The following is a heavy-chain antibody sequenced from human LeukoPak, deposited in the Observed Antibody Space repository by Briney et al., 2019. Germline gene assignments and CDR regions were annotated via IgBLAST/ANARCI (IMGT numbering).Heavy chain of an antibody. J-gene: IGHJ4*02. Sequence: GGSLRLSFTASRFTLGTNWVSWVRKAPGKGLEWVANTNRYGSQKNYVDSVKGPLTISRDNAKNSLYLQMDSLRAEDTAVYYCTRDQYWGQGTLVTVSS. CDR2: TNRYGSQK. CDR1: RFTLGTNW. CDR3: TRDQY. V-gene: IGHV3-7*01.